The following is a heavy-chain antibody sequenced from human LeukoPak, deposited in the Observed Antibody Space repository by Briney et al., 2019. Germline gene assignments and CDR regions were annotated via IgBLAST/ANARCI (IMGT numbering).Heavy chain of an antibody. D-gene: IGHD3-22*01. J-gene: IGHJ1*01. Sequence: GSLRLSCAASGFTFSSYEMNWVRQAPGKGLEWVSSISSTGGTTYYADSVKGRFTISRDNARNSLYLQMNSLRAEDTAVYYCARGGDTMIVETQYFQHWGQGTLVTVSS. V-gene: IGHV3-48*03. CDR1: GFTFSSYE. CDR3: ARGGDTMIVETQYFQH. CDR2: ISSTGGTT.